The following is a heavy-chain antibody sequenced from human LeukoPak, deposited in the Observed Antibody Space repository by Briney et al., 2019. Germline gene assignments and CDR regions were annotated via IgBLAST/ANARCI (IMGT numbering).Heavy chain of an antibody. CDR1: GFTFSSYW. V-gene: IGHV3-7*01. CDR2: IKQDGSEK. D-gene: IGHD5-18*01. J-gene: IGHJ4*02. Sequence: GGSLRLSCAAYGFTFSSYWMSWVRQAPGKWLEWVSNIKQDGSEKYYVDSVKGRFTISRDNAKNSLYLQMNSLRAEDTAVYYCARKRGYGYGPFDYWGQGTLVTVSS. CDR3: ARKRGYGYGPFDY.